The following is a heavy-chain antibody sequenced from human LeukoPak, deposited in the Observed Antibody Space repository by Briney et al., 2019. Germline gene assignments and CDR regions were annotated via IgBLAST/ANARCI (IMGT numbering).Heavy chain of an antibody. V-gene: IGHV3-64*01. Sequence: GGSLRLSCAASGFTFSSYAMNWVRQAPGKGLEYVSAISSNGGSTYYANSVKGRFTISRDNSKNTLYLQMGSLRAEDMAVYYCARDGVVTGTTLRPYYFDYWGQGTLVTVSS. J-gene: IGHJ4*02. D-gene: IGHD1-14*01. CDR2: ISSNGGST. CDR1: GFTFSSYA. CDR3: ARDGVVTGTTLRPYYFDY.